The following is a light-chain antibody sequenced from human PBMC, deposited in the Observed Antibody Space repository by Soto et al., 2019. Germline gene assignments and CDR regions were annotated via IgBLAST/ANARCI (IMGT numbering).Light chain of an antibody. V-gene: IGKV1-39*01. J-gene: IGKJ1*01. Sequence: DIQMTQSPSSLSASEGDRVTITCRASQSISSYLNWYQQKPGKAPKLLIYGASRLQSGVPSRFSGRGSGTDFTVTISSLQPEDFATYYCQQSYSAPRTFGQGTKVEIK. CDR2: GAS. CDR3: QQSYSAPRT. CDR1: QSISSY.